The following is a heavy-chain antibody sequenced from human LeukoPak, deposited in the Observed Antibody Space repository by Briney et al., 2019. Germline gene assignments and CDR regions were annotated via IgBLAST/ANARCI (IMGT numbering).Heavy chain of an antibody. V-gene: IGHV1-2*02. J-gene: IGHJ4*02. Sequence: ASVKVSCKASGYTFTGYYMHWVRQAPGQGLEWMGWINPNSGGTNYAQKFQGRVTMTRDTSISTAYMELSRLRSDDTAVYYCARGLRGMVRGDLYYFDYWGQGTLVTVSS. CDR3: ARGLRGMVRGDLYYFDY. D-gene: IGHD3-10*01. CDR2: INPNSGGT. CDR1: GYTFTGYY.